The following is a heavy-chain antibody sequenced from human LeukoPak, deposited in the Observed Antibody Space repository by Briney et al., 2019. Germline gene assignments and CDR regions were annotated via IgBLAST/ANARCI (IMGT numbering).Heavy chain of an antibody. CDR1: GGSINNYY. J-gene: IGHJ6*03. Sequence: PSETLSLTCTVSGGSINNYYWSWIRQPPGKGLEWIGYIYYSGSTDYNPSLKSRATISVDTSKNQFSLKLSSVTTADTAVYYCARGAGSYEYYMDVWGKGTTVTVSS. V-gene: IGHV4-59*01. CDR2: IYYSGST. CDR3: ARGAGSYEYYMDV. D-gene: IGHD3-10*01.